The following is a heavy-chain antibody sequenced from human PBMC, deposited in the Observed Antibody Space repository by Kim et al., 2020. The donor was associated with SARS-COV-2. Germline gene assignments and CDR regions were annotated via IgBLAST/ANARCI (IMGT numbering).Heavy chain of an antibody. V-gene: IGHV3-30*01. CDR3: ARATQETIEYFQH. Sequence: YADSGKGRFTISRDNSKNTLYLQMNSLRAEDTAVYYCARATQETIEYFQHWGQGTLVTVSS. J-gene: IGHJ1*01. D-gene: IGHD5-12*01.